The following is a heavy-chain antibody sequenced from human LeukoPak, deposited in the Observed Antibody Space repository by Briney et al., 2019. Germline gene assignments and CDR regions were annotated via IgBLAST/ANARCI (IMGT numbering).Heavy chain of an antibody. CDR3: VPFRDGYNY. CDR1: GFTFSNYP. Sequence: PGGSLRLPCSASGFTFSNYPMHWVRQAPGKGPEYVSGISSNGGTTFYVDSVKGRFIISRDNSKNTLYLQMSSLRNEDTAVYYCVPFRDGYNYWGQGTLVTVSS. J-gene: IGHJ4*02. D-gene: IGHD5-24*01. V-gene: IGHV3-64D*06. CDR2: ISSNGGTT.